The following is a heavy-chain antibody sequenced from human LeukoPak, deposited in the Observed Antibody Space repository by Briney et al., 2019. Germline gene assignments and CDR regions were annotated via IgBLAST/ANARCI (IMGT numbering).Heavy chain of an antibody. D-gene: IGHD1-26*01. J-gene: IGHJ4*02. V-gene: IGHV3-7*01. CDR2: IKQDGTEK. CDR3: ARMRSYYTGFDY. Sequence: SGGSLRLSCAASGFSFTTYWMSWVRQAPGKGLEWVANIKQDGTEKYYVDSVKGRFTISRDNAKSSLYLQMNSLRVEDTAVYYCARMRSYYTGFDYWGQGTLVTVSS. CDR1: GFSFTTYW.